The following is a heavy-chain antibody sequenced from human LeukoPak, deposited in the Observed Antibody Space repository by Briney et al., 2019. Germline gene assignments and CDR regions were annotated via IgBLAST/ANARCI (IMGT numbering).Heavy chain of an antibody. CDR3: AREYGEGSAFDI. J-gene: IGHJ3*02. CDR1: GGSISSYY. D-gene: IGHD7-27*01. V-gene: IGHV4-59*01. CDR2: IYYSGST. Sequence: SETLSLTCTVSGGSISSYYWSWIRQPPGKGLEWIGYIYYSGSTNYNPSLKSRVTISVDTSKNQFSLKLSSVTAADTAVYYCAREYGEGSAFDIWGQGTMVTVSS.